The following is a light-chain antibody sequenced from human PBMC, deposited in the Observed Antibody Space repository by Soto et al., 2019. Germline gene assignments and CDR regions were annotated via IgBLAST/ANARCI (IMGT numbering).Light chain of an antibody. V-gene: IGKV4-1*01. CDR3: QQYYSTP. CDR1: QSVLYSSNNKNF. CDR2: WAS. J-gene: IGKJ1*01. Sequence: DIVMTQSPDSLAVSLGERATINCKSSQSVLYSSNNKNFLAWYQQKPGQPPKLLIYWASTRESGVPDRFSGSGSWTDFTLTISSLQAEDVAVYYCQQYYSTPFGQGTKVEIK.